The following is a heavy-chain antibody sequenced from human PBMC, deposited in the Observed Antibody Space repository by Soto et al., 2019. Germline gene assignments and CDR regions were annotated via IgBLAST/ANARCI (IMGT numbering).Heavy chain of an antibody. V-gene: IGHV4-34*01. D-gene: IGHD3-22*01. CDR3: ARRFGSIAYLVYYGMDV. Sequence: ETLSLTCAVYGGSFGGYYWSWIRQPPGKGLEWIGEINHSGSTNYNPSLKRRVTISVDTSKNQFSLKLSSVTAADTALYYCARRFGSIAYLVYYGMDVWGQGTTVTVSS. CDR2: INHSGST. J-gene: IGHJ6*02. CDR1: GGSFGGYY.